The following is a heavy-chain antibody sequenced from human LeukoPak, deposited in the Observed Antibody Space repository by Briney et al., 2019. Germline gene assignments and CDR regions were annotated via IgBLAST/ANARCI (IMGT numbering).Heavy chain of an antibody. CDR2: ISTGVSST. Sequence: GGSLTLSCAASGFTFSCYTMNWVRQAPGKGLEWISHISTGVSSTYYADSVKGRFTVSRDNAKNSLYLQMNNLRAEDTAIYYCARSTAYYFDYWGQGTLVTVSS. CDR3: ARSTAYYFDY. CDR1: GFTFSCYT. D-gene: IGHD5-18*01. J-gene: IGHJ4*02. V-gene: IGHV3-48*01.